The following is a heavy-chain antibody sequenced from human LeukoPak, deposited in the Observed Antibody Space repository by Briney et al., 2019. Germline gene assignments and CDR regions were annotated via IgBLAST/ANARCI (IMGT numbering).Heavy chain of an antibody. Sequence: ASVKVSCKASGYTFTSYDINWVRQATGQGLEWMGWMNPNSGSTSYAQKFQGRVTMTRDTSTSTVYMELSSLRSEDTAVYYCAGSYGDYVPPYNDAFDIWGQGTMVTVSS. CDR1: GYTFTSYD. D-gene: IGHD4-17*01. J-gene: IGHJ3*02. CDR2: MNPNSGST. CDR3: AGSYGDYVPPYNDAFDI. V-gene: IGHV1-8*01.